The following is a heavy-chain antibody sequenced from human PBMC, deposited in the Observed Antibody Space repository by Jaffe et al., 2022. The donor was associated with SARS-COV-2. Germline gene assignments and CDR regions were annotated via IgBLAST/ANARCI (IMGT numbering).Heavy chain of an antibody. Sequence: QVQLVQSGAEVKKPGASVKVSCKASGYTFTSYYMHWVRQAPGQGLEWMGIINPSGGSTSYAQKFQGRVTMTRDTSTSTVYMELSSLRSEDTAVYYCARDTFSGYSSGWYPLSNYYYYGMDVWGQGTTVTVSS. D-gene: IGHD6-19*01. J-gene: IGHJ6*02. CDR3: ARDTFSGYSSGWYPLSNYYYYGMDV. CDR1: GYTFTSYY. CDR2: INPSGGST. V-gene: IGHV1-46*01.